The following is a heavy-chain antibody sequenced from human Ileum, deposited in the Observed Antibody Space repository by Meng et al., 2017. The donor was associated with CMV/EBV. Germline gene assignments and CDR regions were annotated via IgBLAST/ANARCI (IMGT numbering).Heavy chain of an antibody. D-gene: IGHD3-10*01. V-gene: IGHV4-4*07. Sequence: LQESGPGLVKPSAPLSLTGIGSGDSISGYHGTWSRKPAGKGLEWIGRLRTSGTTDHNPSLKSRVTLSIDTSKNQFSLKLNSVTAADTAVYYCGRAGARGVPVDMWGQGTLVTVSS. J-gene: IGHJ4*02. CDR2: LRTSGTT. CDR3: GRAGARGVPVDM. CDR1: GDSISGYH.